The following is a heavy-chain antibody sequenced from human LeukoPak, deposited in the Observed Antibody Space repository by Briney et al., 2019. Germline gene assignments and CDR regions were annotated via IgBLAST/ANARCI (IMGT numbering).Heavy chain of an antibody. CDR3: ARGPSYGDYITYYYYYMDV. CDR2: MNPNSGNT. J-gene: IGHJ6*03. V-gene: IGHV1-8*03. CDR1: GYTFTSYD. D-gene: IGHD4-17*01. Sequence: GASVKVSCKASGYTFTSYDINWVRQATGQGLEWMGWMNPNSGNTGYAQKFQGRVTITRNTSISTAYMELSSLRSEDTAVYYCARGPSYGDYITYYYYYMDVWGKGTTVTVSS.